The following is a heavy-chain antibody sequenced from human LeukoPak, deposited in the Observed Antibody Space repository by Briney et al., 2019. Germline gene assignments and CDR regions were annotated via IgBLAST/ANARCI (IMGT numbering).Heavy chain of an antibody. V-gene: IGHV1-18*01. J-gene: IGHJ4*02. CDR2: ISADNGKT. CDR1: GYTFISYG. Sequence: GASVKVSCKASGYTFISYGISWVRQAPGQGLEWMGWISADNGKTNYAQKLQGRVTMTTDTSTSTAYMELSRLRSDDTAVYYCARDPTRYYYDSSGYTFDYWGQGTLVTVSS. D-gene: IGHD3-22*01. CDR3: ARDPTRYYYDSSGYTFDY.